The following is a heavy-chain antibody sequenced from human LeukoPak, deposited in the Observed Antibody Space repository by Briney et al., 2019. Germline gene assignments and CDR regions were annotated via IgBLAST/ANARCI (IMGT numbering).Heavy chain of an antibody. D-gene: IGHD3-22*01. Sequence: SETLSLTCTVSGGSISSSSYYWGWIRQPPGKGLEWIGNIYYSGSTYYNPSLKSRVTISVDTSKNQFSLKLSSVTAADTAVYYCARHYYDSSGRKPYYFDYWGQGTLVTVSS. CDR1: GGSISSSSYY. V-gene: IGHV4-39*01. J-gene: IGHJ4*02. CDR3: ARHYYDSSGRKPYYFDY. CDR2: IYYSGST.